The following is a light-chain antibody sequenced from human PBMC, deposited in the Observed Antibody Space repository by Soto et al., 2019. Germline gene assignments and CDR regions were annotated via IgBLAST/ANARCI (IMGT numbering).Light chain of an antibody. CDR2: WAS. J-gene: IGKJ2*01. CDR3: QQYYDIPYT. CDR1: QSVLSSSNNKNS. Sequence: DIVMTQSPDSLAVSLGERATINCKSSQSVLSSSNNKNSLAWYQQKPGQPPKLLFYWASTRESGVPDRFGGSGSGTDFTLTIGSLQAEDVAVYYCQQYYDIPYTFGQGTRLEI. V-gene: IGKV4-1*01.